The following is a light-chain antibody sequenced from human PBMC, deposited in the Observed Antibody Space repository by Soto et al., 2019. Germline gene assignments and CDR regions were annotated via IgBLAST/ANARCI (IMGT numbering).Light chain of an antibody. CDR3: ATWDNRLSGPV. J-gene: IGLJ3*02. CDR1: TSNIAIND. CDR2: RND. Sequence: QSVLTQPPSASGTPGQRVTISCSGSTSNIAINDVFWYQQLPGAAPKLLFYRNDRRPSWVPDRFSASKSDTSASLAISGLRSDDEADYYCATWDNRLSGPVFGGGTQLTVL. V-gene: IGLV1-47*01.